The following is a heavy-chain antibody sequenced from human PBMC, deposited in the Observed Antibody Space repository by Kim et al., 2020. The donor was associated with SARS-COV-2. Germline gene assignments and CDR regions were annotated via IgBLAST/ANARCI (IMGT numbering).Heavy chain of an antibody. CDR3: ARTTRLNYYYGMDV. D-gene: IGHD6-25*01. J-gene: IGHJ6*02. Sequence: SETLSLTCTVSGGSISSYYWSWIRQPPGKGLEWIGYIYYSGSTNYNPSLKSRVTISVDTSKNQFSLKLSSVTAADTAVYYCARTTRLNYYYGMDVWGQGTTVTVSS. CDR1: GGSISSYY. CDR2: IYYSGST. V-gene: IGHV4-59*01.